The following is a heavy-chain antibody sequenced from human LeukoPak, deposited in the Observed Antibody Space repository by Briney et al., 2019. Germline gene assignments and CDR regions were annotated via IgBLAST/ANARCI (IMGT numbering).Heavy chain of an antibody. Sequence: SVKVSCKASGGTFSSYAISWVRQAPGQGLEWMGGIIPIFGTANYAQKFQGRVTITADESTSTAYMELNSLRSEDTAVYYCARDPAVVAATYYYGMDVWGKGTTVTVSS. J-gene: IGHJ6*04. D-gene: IGHD2-15*01. V-gene: IGHV1-69*13. CDR2: IIPIFGTA. CDR1: GGTFSSYA. CDR3: ARDPAVVAATYYYGMDV.